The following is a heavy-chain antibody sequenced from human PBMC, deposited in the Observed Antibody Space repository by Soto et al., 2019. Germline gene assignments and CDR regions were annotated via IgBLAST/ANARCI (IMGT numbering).Heavy chain of an antibody. D-gene: IGHD6-19*01. V-gene: IGHV1-18*01. CDR3: ARTSVAGTIYFQH. Sequence: ASVKVSCKASGYTFTTYGIIWVRQAPGQGLEWMAWINPNSGNTKYAQKFQDRVTMTRDTSTSTAYMELSSLRSEDTAVYYCARTSVAGTIYFQHWGQGTLVTVSS. CDR1: GYTFTTYG. CDR2: INPNSGNT. J-gene: IGHJ1*01.